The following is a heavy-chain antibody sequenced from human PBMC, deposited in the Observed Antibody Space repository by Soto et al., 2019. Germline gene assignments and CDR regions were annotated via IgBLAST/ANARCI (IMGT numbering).Heavy chain of an antibody. Sequence: PSETLSLTCTVSRCYVNTFHWSWVRQAAGKGLEWIGLIFTSGTTYYSPSLKSRVTLSVDTSKNQISLNLTSVTAADMAVYYCAREVYHSAYNIAIGSQLGAFDRWGQGLPVTVSS. V-gene: IGHV4-4*07. D-gene: IGHD1-1*01. J-gene: IGHJ5*02. CDR1: RCYVNTFH. CDR3: AREVYHSAYNIAIGSQLGAFDR. CDR2: IFTSGTT.